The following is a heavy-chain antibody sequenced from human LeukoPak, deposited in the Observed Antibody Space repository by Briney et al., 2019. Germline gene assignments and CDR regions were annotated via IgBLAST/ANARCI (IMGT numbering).Heavy chain of an antibody. CDR1: GFTVSSNY. CDR3: ASPKTPGDYDILTGYTYYYGMDV. V-gene: IGHV3-53*01. D-gene: IGHD3-9*01. J-gene: IGHJ6*02. CDR2: IYSGGST. Sequence: GGSLRLSCAASGFTVSSNYMSWVRRAPGKGLEWVSVIYSGGSTYYADSVKGRFTISRDNSKNTLYLQMNSLRAEDTAVYYCASPKTPGDYDILTGYTYYYGMDVWGQGTTVTVSS.